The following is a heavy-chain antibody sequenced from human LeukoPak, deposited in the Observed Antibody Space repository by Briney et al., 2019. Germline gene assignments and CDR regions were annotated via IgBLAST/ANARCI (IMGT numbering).Heavy chain of an antibody. Sequence: GGALRLSCAASLFTYSSYDMHGVRQATGQGLECVSALGTDGDTYLPGSVKGRSTISRENAKNSLYLQMNSLRAGDTAVYYCARVNMDRGAAFDIWGQGAKVTVSS. CDR1: LFTYSSYD. V-gene: IGHV3-13*04. J-gene: IGHJ3*02. CDR3: ARVNMDRGAAFDI. D-gene: IGHD3-10*01. CDR2: LGTDGDT.